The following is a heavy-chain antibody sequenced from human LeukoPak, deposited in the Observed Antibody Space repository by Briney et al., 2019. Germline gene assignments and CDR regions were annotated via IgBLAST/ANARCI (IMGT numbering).Heavy chain of an antibody. CDR2: IYTSGST. D-gene: IGHD3-22*01. Sequence: PSETLSLTCTVSGGSISSGSYYWSWIRQPAGKGLEWIGRIYTSGSTNYNPSLKSRVTISVDTSKNQFSLKLSSVTAADTAVYYCARDYYDSSGYPYWFDPWGQGTLVTVSS. CDR3: ARDYYDSSGYPYWFDP. CDR1: GGSISSGSYY. V-gene: IGHV4-61*02. J-gene: IGHJ5*02.